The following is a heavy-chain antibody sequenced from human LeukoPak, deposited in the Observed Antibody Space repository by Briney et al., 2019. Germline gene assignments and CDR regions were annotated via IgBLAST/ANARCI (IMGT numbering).Heavy chain of an antibody. V-gene: IGHV4-39*07. D-gene: IGHD4-11*01. J-gene: IGHJ4*02. CDR3: ARDTVTTFGPQRDY. Sequence: SETLSLTCTVSGGSISSSSYYWGWIRQPPGKGLEWIGSIYYSGSTYYNPSLKSRVTISVDTSKNQFSLKLSSVTAADTAVYYCARDTVTTFGPQRDYWGQGTLVIVSS. CDR1: GGSISSSSYY. CDR2: IYYSGST.